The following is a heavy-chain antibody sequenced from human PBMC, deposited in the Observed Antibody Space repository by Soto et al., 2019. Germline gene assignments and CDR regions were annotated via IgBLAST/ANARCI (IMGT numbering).Heavy chain of an antibody. D-gene: IGHD5-18*01. CDR2: ISGSGGST. CDR3: AKAIQLWLRDPAYYYYYGMDV. J-gene: IGHJ6*02. CDR1: GFTFSSYA. V-gene: IGHV3-23*01. Sequence: GGSLRLSCAASGFTFSSYAMSWVRQAPGKGLEWVSAISGSGGSTYYADSVKGRFTISRDNSKNTLYLQMNSLRAEDTAVYYCAKAIQLWLRDPAYYYYYGMDVWGQGTTVTVSS.